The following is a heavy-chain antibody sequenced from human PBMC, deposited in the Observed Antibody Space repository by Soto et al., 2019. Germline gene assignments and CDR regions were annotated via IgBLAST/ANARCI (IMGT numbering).Heavy chain of an antibody. CDR3: ARLSRLLWFGELSYYFAY. CDR1: GGSISSSNW. Sequence: SETLSLTCAVSGGSISSSNWWSWVRQPPGKGLEWIGEIYHSGSTNYNPSLKSRVTISVDKSKNQFSLKLSSVTAADTAVYYCARLSRLLWFGELSYYFAYWGQGTLVTVSS. J-gene: IGHJ4*02. D-gene: IGHD3-10*01. V-gene: IGHV4-4*02. CDR2: IYHSGST.